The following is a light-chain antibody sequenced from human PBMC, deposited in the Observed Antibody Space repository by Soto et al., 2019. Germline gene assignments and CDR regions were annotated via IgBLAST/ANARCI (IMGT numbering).Light chain of an antibody. CDR1: QPLNNN. Sequence: EIVMTQSPATLSVSPGDRSTLSCRAGQPLNNNVAWYQHKPGQAPRLLIYGASTRATGISARFSGSGSGTEFTLTISSLQSEDFAVYYCQQYEKWPPSITFGQGTRLET. CDR3: QQYEKWPPSIT. CDR2: GAS. J-gene: IGKJ5*01. V-gene: IGKV3-15*01.